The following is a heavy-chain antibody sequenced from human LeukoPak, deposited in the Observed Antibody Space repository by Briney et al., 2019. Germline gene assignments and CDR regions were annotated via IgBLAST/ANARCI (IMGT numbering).Heavy chain of an antibody. CDR1: GASISSYC. Sequence: PSETLSLTCTVSGASISSYCWSWIRQPPGKGLEWIGYIYYSGSTNYNPSLKSRVTISIDTSKNQFSLNLSSVTAADTAVYYCARVFWGQLHAFDFWGQGTMVTVSS. V-gene: IGHV4-59*01. D-gene: IGHD3-16*01. J-gene: IGHJ3*01. CDR3: ARVFWGQLHAFDF. CDR2: IYYSGST.